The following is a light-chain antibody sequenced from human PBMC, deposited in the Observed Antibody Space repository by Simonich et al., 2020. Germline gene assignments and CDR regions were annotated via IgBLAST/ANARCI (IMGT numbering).Light chain of an antibody. CDR3: QQYYSTPPT. Sequence: DIVMTQSPDSLAVSLGERATINCKSSQSVVYSSNNKNYLAWYQQKPDQPPKLLIYWASTRESGVPDRFSGSGSGTDFTLTISSMQAEDVAVYYCQQYYSTPPTFGQGTKVEIK. J-gene: IGKJ1*01. CDR2: WAS. CDR1: QSVVYSSNNKNY. V-gene: IGKV4-1*01.